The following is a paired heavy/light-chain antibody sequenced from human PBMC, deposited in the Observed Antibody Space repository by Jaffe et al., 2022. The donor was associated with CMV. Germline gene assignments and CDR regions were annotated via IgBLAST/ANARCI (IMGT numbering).Heavy chain of an antibody. CDR1: GFNFDEYG. D-gene: IGHD3-16*01. J-gene: IGHJ3*02. Sequence: EVQLVESGGGLVQPGRSLRLSCAVSGFNFDEYGMQWVRQAPGKGLEWVSGISWDGGRIAYADSVRGRFTISRDNAKKSLYLYMNSLRGEDTAFYYCAKEFVMRAYQFEVIDIWGQGTMVTVSS. V-gene: IGHV3-9*01. CDR3: AKEFVMRAYQFEVIDI. CDR2: ISWDGGRI.
Light chain of an antibody. Sequence: DIQMTQSPSSLSASVGDTVIITCRASQGISNSLAWYQQKPGKAPNLLLYAASRLESGVPSRFSGSGSGTDYTLTISSLQPEDFATYYCQQYYTSPLTFGPGTKVSVK. CDR1: QGISNS. V-gene: IGKV1-NL1*01. CDR3: QQYYTSPLT. CDR2: AAS. J-gene: IGKJ3*01.